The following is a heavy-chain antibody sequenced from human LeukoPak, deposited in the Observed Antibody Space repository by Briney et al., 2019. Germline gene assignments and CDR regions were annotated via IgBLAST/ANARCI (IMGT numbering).Heavy chain of an antibody. J-gene: IGHJ5*02. V-gene: IGHV3-74*01. CDR1: GFTFSTYS. CDR2: VNNDGSRK. CDR3: TRSFDP. Sequence: GGSLRLSCAASGFTFSTYSMHWVRQAPGKGLVWVSHVNNDGSRKNYADSVKGRFTISRDNAKNMLFLQMNSLRPEDTALYYCTRSFDPWGQGTLVTVSS.